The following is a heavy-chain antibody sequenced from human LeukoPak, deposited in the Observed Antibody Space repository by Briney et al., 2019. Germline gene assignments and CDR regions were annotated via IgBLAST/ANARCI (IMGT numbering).Heavy chain of an antibody. J-gene: IGHJ3*02. V-gene: IGHV3-66*01. Sequence: GGSLRLSCAASGFTVSSNYMSWVRQAPGKGLEWVSVIYSGGSTYYADSVKGRFTISRDNSKNTLYLQMNSLRAEDTAVYYCARDLGSSARDAFDIWGQGTMVTVSS. CDR1: GFTVSSNY. D-gene: IGHD2-2*01. CDR3: ARDLGSSARDAFDI. CDR2: IYSGGST.